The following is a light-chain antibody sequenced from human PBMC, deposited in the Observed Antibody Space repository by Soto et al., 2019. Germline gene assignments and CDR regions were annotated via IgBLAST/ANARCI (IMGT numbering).Light chain of an antibody. CDR3: QEYATTPFT. CDR2: GAS. V-gene: IGKV3-20*01. J-gene: IGKJ5*01. Sequence: EIVLTGKIVNLSVSPRERETPSSRASQSVSSNLAWYQQKPGQAPRLLIYGASSRATGIPDRFSGSGSGTDFTLTISSLQPDDFSVYFCQEYATTPFTFAPGTRLEI. CDR1: QSVSSN.